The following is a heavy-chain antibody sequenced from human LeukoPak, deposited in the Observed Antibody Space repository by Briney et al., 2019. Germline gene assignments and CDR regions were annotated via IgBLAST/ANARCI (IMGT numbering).Heavy chain of an antibody. D-gene: IGHD1-26*01. CDR3: AREAEVGATFDY. J-gene: IGHJ4*02. CDR2: VIPIFGTA. CDR1: GGTFSSYA. V-gene: IGHV1-69*13. Sequence: SVKVSCKASGGTFSSYAISWVRQAPGQGLEWMGGVIPIFGTANYAQKFQGRVTITADESTSTAYMELSSLRSEDTAVYYCAREAEVGATFDYWGQGTLVTVSS.